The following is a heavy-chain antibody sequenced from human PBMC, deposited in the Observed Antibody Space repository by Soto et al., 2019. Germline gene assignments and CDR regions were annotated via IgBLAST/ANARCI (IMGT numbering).Heavy chain of an antibody. Sequence: QVRLQESGPGLVKPSETLSLTCTVSGASISRYYWSWIRQSPGKGLEWIGYLYNTGSTIYNPSLTSRVTIAVDTSKNQFSLKMNSVTAADTAVYYCARALWGYCGVDCYPLAVWGQGTTVTVSS. D-gene: IGHD2-21*02. CDR1: GASISRYY. CDR3: ARALWGYCGVDCYPLAV. V-gene: IGHV4-59*01. CDR2: LYNTGST. J-gene: IGHJ6*02.